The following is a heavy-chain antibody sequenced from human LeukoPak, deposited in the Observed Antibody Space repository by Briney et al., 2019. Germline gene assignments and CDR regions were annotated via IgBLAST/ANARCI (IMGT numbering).Heavy chain of an antibody. CDR1: GGSISSSSYY. CDR2: IYYSGST. J-gene: IGHJ4*02. D-gene: IGHD2-15*01. Sequence: PSETLSLTCTVSGGSISSSSYYWGWIRQPPGKGLEWIGSIYYSGSTYYNPSLKSRVTILVDTSKNQFSLKLSSVTAADTAVYYCARDVRYCSGGSCYIDFDYWGQGTLVTVSS. V-gene: IGHV4-39*07. CDR3: ARDVRYCSGGSCYIDFDY.